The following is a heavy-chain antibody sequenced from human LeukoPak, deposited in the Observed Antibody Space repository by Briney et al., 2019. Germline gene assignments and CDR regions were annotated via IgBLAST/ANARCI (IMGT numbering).Heavy chain of an antibody. J-gene: IGHJ4*02. CDR3: GRAFPPLRTSSAGDL. CDR2: ISGRSSHT. CDR1: GFTFSDYD. V-gene: IGHV3-21*06. D-gene: IGHD3-16*01. Sequence: GGSLRLSCSASGFTFSDYDMNWIRQAPGKGLEWISAISGRSSHTYYGDSVKGRFSISGDNAKNLLYLQMNGLGAEDTAVYYCGRAFPPLRTSSAGDLWGQGTLVTVSS.